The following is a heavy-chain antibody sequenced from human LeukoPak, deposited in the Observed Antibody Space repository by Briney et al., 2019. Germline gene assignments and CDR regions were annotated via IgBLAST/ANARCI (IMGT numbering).Heavy chain of an antibody. Sequence: SGPTLLKPTQTLTLTCAFSGFSPSTSGVGVGWIRQPPGKALEWLALIYWDDDKRYSPSLKSRLTITKDTSKNQVVLTMTNMDPVDTATYYCAHRYIRAFAFDIWGQGTMVTVSS. CDR2: IYWDDDK. CDR1: GFSPSTSGVG. J-gene: IGHJ3*02. D-gene: IGHD1-14*01. V-gene: IGHV2-5*02. CDR3: AHRYIRAFAFDI.